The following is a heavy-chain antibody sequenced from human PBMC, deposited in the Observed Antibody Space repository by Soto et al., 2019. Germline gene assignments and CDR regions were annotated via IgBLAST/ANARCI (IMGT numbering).Heavy chain of an antibody. CDR3: ARGIMVRGVQFDY. J-gene: IGHJ4*02. Sequence: SETLSRTCAVSGGSISSGGYSWSWIRQPPGKGLEWIGYIYHSGSTYYNPSLKSRVTISVDRSKHQFSLKLSSVTAADTAVYYGARGIMVRGVQFDYWGQGTLVSVSS. V-gene: IGHV4-30-2*01. CDR2: IYHSGST. D-gene: IGHD3-10*01. CDR1: GGSISSGGYS.